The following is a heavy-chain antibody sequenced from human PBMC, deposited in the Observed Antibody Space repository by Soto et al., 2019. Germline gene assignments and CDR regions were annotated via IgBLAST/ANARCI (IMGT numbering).Heavy chain of an antibody. V-gene: IGHV4-38-2*02. CDR3: AREYYDFWSGEYHNGMDV. J-gene: IGHJ6*02. Sequence: ASETLSLTCVVSGYSISSGYFWVWIRQPPGKGLEWMGSIYYTGSTYYNPSLLTRITISVDTSKNQFSLKLSSVTAADTALYYCAREYYDFWSGEYHNGMDVWGPGTTVTVSS. CDR2: IYYTGST. D-gene: IGHD3-3*01. CDR1: GYSISSGYF.